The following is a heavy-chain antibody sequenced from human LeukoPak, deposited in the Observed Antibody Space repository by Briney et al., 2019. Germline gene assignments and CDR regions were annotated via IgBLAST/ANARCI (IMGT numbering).Heavy chain of an antibody. J-gene: IGHJ3*02. V-gene: IGHV3-66*04. Sequence: GGSLRLSCTVSGFTVSINSMSWVRQAPGKGLEWVSFIYSGGNTHYSDSVKGRFTISRDNSKNTLYLQMNSLRADDTALYYCARHRSGGSQDDAFDIWGRGTFVTVSS. CDR3: ARHRSGGSQDDAFDI. CDR2: IYSGGNT. D-gene: IGHD2-15*01. CDR1: GFTVSINS.